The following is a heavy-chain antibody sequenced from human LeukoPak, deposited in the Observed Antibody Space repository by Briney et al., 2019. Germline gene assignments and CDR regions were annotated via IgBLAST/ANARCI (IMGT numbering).Heavy chain of an antibody. Sequence: SETLSLTCAVYGGSFSGYYWSWIRQPPGKGLEWIGYIYYSGSTNYNPSLKSRVTISVDTSKNQFSLKLSSVTAADTAVYYCAGRRYYDFWSGFPPPDYWGQGTLVTVSS. V-gene: IGHV4-59*01. CDR2: IYYSGST. CDR3: AGRRYYDFWSGFPPPDY. CDR1: GGSFSGYY. J-gene: IGHJ4*02. D-gene: IGHD3-3*01.